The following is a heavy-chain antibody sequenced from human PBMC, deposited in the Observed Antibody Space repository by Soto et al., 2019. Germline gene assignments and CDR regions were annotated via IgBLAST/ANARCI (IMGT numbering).Heavy chain of an antibody. CDR2: IHYSGST. Sequence: SETLSLTCTVSGAPITINYWSWIRQAPGKGLEWIGYIHYSGSTTYKPSLKSRVTMSADTSKDQFSLKLNSVTAADTAVYYCARDDGGPYDXWGTGILITFSX. J-gene: IGHJ5*02. V-gene: IGHV4-59*01. CDR1: GAPITINY. D-gene: IGHD2-15*01. CDR3: ARDDGGPYDX.